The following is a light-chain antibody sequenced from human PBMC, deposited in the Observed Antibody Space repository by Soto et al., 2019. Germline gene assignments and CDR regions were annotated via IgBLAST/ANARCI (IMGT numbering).Light chain of an antibody. V-gene: IGKV3-11*01. Sequence: EIVLTQSPATLSLSPGERATLSCRASQSVSSYLAWYQQKPGQAPRLLIYDASNRATGIPARFSGSGSGTDFTLTISSLEPEDFAVDCCHRRLHSSPTRLGHDTRLEV. CDR1: QSVSSY. CDR2: DAS. J-gene: IGKJ5*01. CDR3: HRRLHSSPTR.